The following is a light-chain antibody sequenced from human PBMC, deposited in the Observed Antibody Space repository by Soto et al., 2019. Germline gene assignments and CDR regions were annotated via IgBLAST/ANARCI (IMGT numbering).Light chain of an antibody. V-gene: IGKV3-11*01. CDR2: DAS. Sequence: ELVLTQSPATLSLSPGERATLSCRASQSVSSYLAWYQQKPGQAPSLLIYDASNRATGIPARFSGSGSGTDLTITISSLEPEDFEVYYGQQRSSWPRTFGQGTKVDIK. CDR3: QQRSSWPRT. CDR1: QSVSSY. J-gene: IGKJ1*01.